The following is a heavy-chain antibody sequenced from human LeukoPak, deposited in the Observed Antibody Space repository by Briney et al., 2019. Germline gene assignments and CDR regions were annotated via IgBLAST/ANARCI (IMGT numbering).Heavy chain of an antibody. CDR3: ARNAGTKDYYYGMDV. Sequence: PSETLSLTCNVSGASINEYYWNWVRQPPGKGLEWIGYFFYSGSTRYNPSLKSRVTISGDMSNNQFSLRLTSLTAADTAVYYCARNAGTKDYYYGMDVWGQGTTVIVSS. CDR2: FFYSGST. CDR1: GASINEYY. J-gene: IGHJ6*02. D-gene: IGHD2-2*01. V-gene: IGHV4-59*08.